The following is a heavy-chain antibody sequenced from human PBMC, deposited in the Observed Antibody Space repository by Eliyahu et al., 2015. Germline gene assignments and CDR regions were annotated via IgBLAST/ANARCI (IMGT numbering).Heavy chain of an antibody. J-gene: IGHJ4*02. CDR1: GFPFLXXG. CDR3: ARDQLAARTEPGGLDY. D-gene: IGHD6-6*01. Sequence: QVQLVESGGGVVQPGXSLRXSCXASGFPFLXXGMHWVRQAPGKGLEWVAVIXYDGSNKYYADSVKGRFTISRDNSKNTLYLQMNSLRAEDTAVYYCARDQLAARTEPGGLDYWGQGTLVTVSS. V-gene: IGHV3-33*01. CDR2: IXYDGSNK.